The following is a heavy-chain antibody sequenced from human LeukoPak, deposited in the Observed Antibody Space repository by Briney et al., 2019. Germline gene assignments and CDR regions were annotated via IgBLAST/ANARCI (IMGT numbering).Heavy chain of an antibody. CDR2: IYFSGNT. Sequence: PSGTLTLTCTVSGVSISSYYWSWIRQPPGKGLEWVGYIYFSGNTNYNPSLKSRVTISVDTSKNPFSLKLSSVTAADTAVYYCARLGIAAAGAGLDYWGQGTLVTVSS. D-gene: IGHD6-13*01. CDR3: ARLGIAAAGAGLDY. J-gene: IGHJ4*02. V-gene: IGHV4-59*08. CDR1: GVSISSYY.